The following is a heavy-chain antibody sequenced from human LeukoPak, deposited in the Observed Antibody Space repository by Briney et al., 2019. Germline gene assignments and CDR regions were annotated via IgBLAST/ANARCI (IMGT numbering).Heavy chain of an antibody. J-gene: IGHJ4*02. D-gene: IGHD3-10*01. Sequence: GGSLRLSCVASGFTFSSYSMNWVRQAPGKGLEWVSAISGSGGSTYYADSVKGRFTISRDNSKNTLYLQMNSLRAEDTAVYYCAKDVGESPYGSGSYKDYWGQGTLVTVSS. V-gene: IGHV3-23*01. CDR3: AKDVGESPYGSGSYKDY. CDR2: ISGSGGST. CDR1: GFTFSSYS.